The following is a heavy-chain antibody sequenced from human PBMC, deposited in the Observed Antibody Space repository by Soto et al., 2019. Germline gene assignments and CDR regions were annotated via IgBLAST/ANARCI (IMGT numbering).Heavy chain of an antibody. D-gene: IGHD6-19*01. CDR2: ISYTGSS. CDR1: GGSIDSGRYF. J-gene: IGHJ3*01. Sequence: QVQLQESGPGVVKPSQTLSLTCTVSGGSIDSGRYFWSWIRQRPGKGLEWIGHISYTGSSFNNPSLRGRVSLSTDTLKNQIFRPWPSVTAADTAVYYGAKDGAVVISEKGSFVFFDVWGHGTMVSVSS. V-gene: IGHV4-31*03. CDR3: AKDGAVVISEKGSFVFFDV.